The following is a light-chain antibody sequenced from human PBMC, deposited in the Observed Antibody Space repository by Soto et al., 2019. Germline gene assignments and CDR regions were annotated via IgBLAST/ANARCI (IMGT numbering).Light chain of an antibody. CDR3: CSYAGSTNV. CDR1: SSDVGGYNF. V-gene: IGLV2-8*01. Sequence: QSALTQPPSASGSPGQSVTISCTGTSSDVGGYNFVSWYQQHPGTAPKLMIYEVSKRPSGVPDRFSGSKSGNTASLTVSGLQAEDEADYFCCSYAGSTNVFGTGTQLTVL. J-gene: IGLJ1*01. CDR2: EVS.